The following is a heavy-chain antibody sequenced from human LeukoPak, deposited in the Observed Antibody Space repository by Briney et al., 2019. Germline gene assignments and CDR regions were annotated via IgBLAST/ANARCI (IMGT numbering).Heavy chain of an antibody. CDR1: GFSFSTYN. CDR3: ARDPYSGSYGGYYYYYMDV. D-gene: IGHD1-26*01. J-gene: IGHJ6*03. V-gene: IGHV3-21*01. CDR2: ITTSSTYI. Sequence: GGSLRLSCAASGFSFSTYNMNWVRQAPGKGLEWVSSITTSSTYIYYADSVKGRFTISRDNAKNSLYLQMNSLRAEDMAVYYCARDPYSGSYGGYYYYYMDVWGKGTTATISS.